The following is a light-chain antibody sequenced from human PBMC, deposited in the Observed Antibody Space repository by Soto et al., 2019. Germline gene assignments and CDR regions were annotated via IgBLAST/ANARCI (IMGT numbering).Light chain of an antibody. CDR3: QQYHNWPPQYT. CDR1: QTVASN. J-gene: IGKJ2*01. V-gene: IGKV3-15*01. CDR2: GAC. Sequence: EIVMTQSPASLSVSPGDGASLSSRASQTVASNVAWYQQKPGQGPRLLIHGACTKAAGVPARFSGSGSGTDFTLTISSLQSEDFAVYYCQQYHNWPPQYTFGQGTKLQIK.